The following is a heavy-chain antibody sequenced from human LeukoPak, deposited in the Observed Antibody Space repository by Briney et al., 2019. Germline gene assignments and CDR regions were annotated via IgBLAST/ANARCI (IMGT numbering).Heavy chain of an antibody. CDR3: AREGGYSYEVDY. D-gene: IGHD5-18*01. CDR2: ISGSGIST. Sequence: GGSLRLSCAAAGFTFSDYGMNWVRQAPGKGLEWVSGISGSGISTYYADSVKGRFTISRDNSKNTLYLQMNSLRAEDTAVYYCAREGGYSYEVDYWGQGTLVTVSS. J-gene: IGHJ4*02. CDR1: GFTFSDYG. V-gene: IGHV3-23*01.